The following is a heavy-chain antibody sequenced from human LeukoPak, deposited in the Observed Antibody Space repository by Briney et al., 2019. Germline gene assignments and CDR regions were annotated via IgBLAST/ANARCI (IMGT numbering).Heavy chain of an antibody. V-gene: IGHV3-43*02. CDR1: GFTFDDYA. CDR3: AKDISSSWYRLDY. J-gene: IGHJ4*02. CDR2: ITGDGGST. D-gene: IGHD6-13*01. Sequence: GGSLRLSCATSGFTFDDYAMHWVRQAPGKGLEWVSFITGDGGSTYYADSVKGRFTISRDNTKNSLFLQMNNPRTEDTALYYCAKDISSSWYRLDYWGQGTLVTVSS.